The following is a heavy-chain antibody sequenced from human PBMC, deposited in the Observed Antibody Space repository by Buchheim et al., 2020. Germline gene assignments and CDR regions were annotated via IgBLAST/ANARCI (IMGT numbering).Heavy chain of an antibody. V-gene: IGHV4-34*01. CDR2: INHSGST. Sequence: QVQLQQWGAGLLKPSETLSLTCAVYGGPFSGYYWSWIRQPPGKGLEWIGEINHSGSTNYNPSLKSRVTISVDTSKNPFSLKLSSVTAADTAVYHCARGSPLLFGVIRNNYYYGMDVWGQGTT. CDR1: GGPFSGYY. CDR3: ARGSPLLFGVIRNNYYYGMDV. D-gene: IGHD3-3*01. J-gene: IGHJ6*02.